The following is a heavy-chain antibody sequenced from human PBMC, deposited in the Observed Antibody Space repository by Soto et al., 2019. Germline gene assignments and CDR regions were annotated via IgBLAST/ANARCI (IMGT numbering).Heavy chain of an antibody. CDR1: GYTFTGYY. Sequence: GASVKVSCKASGYTFTGYYMHWVRQAPGQGLEWMGWINPNSGGTNYAQKFQGWVTMTRDTSISTAYMELSRLRSGDTAVYYCARGGTSPNYDFWTSYYYYGMDVWGQGTTVTVSS. D-gene: IGHD3-3*01. CDR3: ARGGTSPNYDFWTSYYYYGMDV. CDR2: INPNSGGT. J-gene: IGHJ6*02. V-gene: IGHV1-2*04.